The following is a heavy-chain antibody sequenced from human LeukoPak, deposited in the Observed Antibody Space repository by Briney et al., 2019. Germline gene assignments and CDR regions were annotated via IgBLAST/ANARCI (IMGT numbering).Heavy chain of an antibody. V-gene: IGHV4-59*01. J-gene: IGHJ6*02. CDR3: AREGFDSYYYYYGMDV. CDR1: RGSISSYY. CDR2: IYYSGST. Sequence: PSETLSLTCTVSRGSISSYYWSWIRQPPGKGLEWIGYIYYSGSTNYNPSLRSRVTISVDTSKNQFSVKLSSVTAADTAVYYCAREGFDSYYYYYGMDVWGQGTTVTVSS. D-gene: IGHD3-9*01.